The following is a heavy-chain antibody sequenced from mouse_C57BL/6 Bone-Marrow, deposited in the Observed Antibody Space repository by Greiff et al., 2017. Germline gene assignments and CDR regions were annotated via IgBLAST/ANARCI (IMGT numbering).Heavy chain of an antibody. D-gene: IGHD2-4*01. CDR2: IYPGDGDT. J-gene: IGHJ4*01. V-gene: IGHV1-80*01. CDR3: AREDDYDDYAMDY. Sequence: VKLPESGAELVKPGASVKISCKASGYAFSSYWMNWVKQRPGKGLAWIGQIYPGDGDTNYNGKFKGKATLTADKSSSTAYMQLSSLTSEDSAVYFCAREDDYDDYAMDYWGQGTSVTVSS. CDR1: GYAFSSYW.